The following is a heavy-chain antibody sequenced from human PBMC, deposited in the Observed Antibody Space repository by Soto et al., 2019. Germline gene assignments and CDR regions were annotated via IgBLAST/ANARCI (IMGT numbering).Heavy chain of an antibody. J-gene: IGHJ3*02. V-gene: IGHV3-64*01. D-gene: IGHD2-21*02. CDR2: ISSNGGST. Sequence: EVQLVESGGGLVQPGGSLRLSCAASAFTFSSYAMHWVRQAPGKGLEYFSAISSNGGSTYYANSVKGRFTISRDNSKNTLYLQMGSLRAEDMAVYYCARNYGGNSYAIDIWGQGTMVTVSS. CDR1: AFTFSSYA. CDR3: ARNYGGNSYAIDI.